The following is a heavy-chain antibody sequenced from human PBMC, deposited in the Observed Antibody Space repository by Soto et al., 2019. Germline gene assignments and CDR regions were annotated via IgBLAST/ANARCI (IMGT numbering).Heavy chain of an antibody. J-gene: IGHJ6*03. CDR1: GFTVSSNY. Sequence: GGSLRLSCAASGFTVSSNYMSWVRQAPGKGLEWVSVIYSGGSTYYADSVKGRFTISRDNSKNTLYLQMNSLRAEDTAVYYCAVAKLHYYYYMDVWGKGTTVTVSS. V-gene: IGHV3-53*01. CDR2: IYSGGST. CDR3: AVAKLHYYYYMDV. D-gene: IGHD2-15*01.